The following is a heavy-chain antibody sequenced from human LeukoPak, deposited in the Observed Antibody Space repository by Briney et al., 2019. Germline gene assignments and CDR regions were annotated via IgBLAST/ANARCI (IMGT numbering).Heavy chain of an antibody. J-gene: IGHJ6*03. Sequence: GRSLRLSCAPSGFTFSSYSMNWVRQAPGKGLEWVSSISSSSSYIYYADSVKGRFTISRDNAKNSLYLQMNSLRAEDTAVYYCARGLRYCSSTSCYTNYYMDVWGKGTTVTVSS. V-gene: IGHV3-21*01. CDR2: ISSSSSYI. D-gene: IGHD2-2*01. CDR1: GFTFSSYS. CDR3: ARGLRYCSSTSCYTNYYMDV.